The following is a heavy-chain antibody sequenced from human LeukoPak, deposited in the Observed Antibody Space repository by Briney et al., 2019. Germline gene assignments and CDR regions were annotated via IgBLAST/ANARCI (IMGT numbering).Heavy chain of an antibody. D-gene: IGHD5-18*01. CDR2: IYYSGST. J-gene: IGHJ6*03. CDR3: ARVGSYSYAYHYYYMDV. V-gene: IGHV4-59*01. Sequence: SETLSLTCTVSGGSISSYYWSWIRQPPGKGLEWIGYIYYSGSTNYNPSLKSRVTISVDTSKNQFSLKLSSVTAADTAVYYCARVGSYSYAYHYYYMDVWGKGTTVTVSS. CDR1: GGSISSYY.